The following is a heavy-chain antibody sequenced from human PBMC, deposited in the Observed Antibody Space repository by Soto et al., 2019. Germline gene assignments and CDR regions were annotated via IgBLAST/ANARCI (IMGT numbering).Heavy chain of an antibody. J-gene: IGHJ3*02. V-gene: IGHV1-69*13. D-gene: IGHD2-15*01. Sequence: ASVKVSCKASGGTFSSYAISWVRQAPGQGLEWMGGIIPIFGTANYAQKFQGRVTITAHESTSTAYMELSSLRSEDTAVYYCARDLGYCSGGSCYAALGAFDIWGQGTMVTVSS. CDR3: ARDLGYCSGGSCYAALGAFDI. CDR2: IIPIFGTA. CDR1: GGTFSSYA.